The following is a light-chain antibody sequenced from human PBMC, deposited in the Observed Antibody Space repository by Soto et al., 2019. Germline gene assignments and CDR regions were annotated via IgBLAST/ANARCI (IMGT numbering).Light chain of an antibody. CDR2: DAS. CDR1: ESVRSN. J-gene: IGKJ2*01. CDR3: QQYNHWPPNT. Sequence: DIVMTQSPDTLSVSPGERATLSCRASESVRSNLAWYHQQRGQAPRLVIYDASTRATGVPPRISGSGSATEFTLFTRSLQSEDVGVYYCQQYNHWPPNTFGQGTKLEMK. V-gene: IGKV3-15*01.